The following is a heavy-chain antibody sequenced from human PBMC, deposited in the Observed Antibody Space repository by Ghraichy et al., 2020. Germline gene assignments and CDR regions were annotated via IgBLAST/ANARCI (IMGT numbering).Heavy chain of an antibody. CDR1: GGSINGYY. D-gene: IGHD2-8*01. CDR3: ARGYCSNGVCTLFDY. CDR2: ISTSGST. J-gene: IGHJ4*02. Sequence: SETLSLTCTVSGGSINGYYWSWLRQPAGKGLEWIGRISTSGSTNCNPSLKSRVTMSVDTSNNQFSLKLSSVTAADTAVYYCARGYCSNGVCTLFDYWGQGTLVTVSP. V-gene: IGHV4-4*07.